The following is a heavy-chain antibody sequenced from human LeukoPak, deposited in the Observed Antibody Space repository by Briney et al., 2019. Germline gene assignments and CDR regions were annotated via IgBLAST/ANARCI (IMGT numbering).Heavy chain of an antibody. CDR1: GGSISSYY. CDR2: IYYSGST. CDR3: ARDRIVGATGFDY. J-gene: IGHJ4*02. V-gene: IGHV4-59*01. Sequence: SETLSLTCTVSGGSISSYYWSWIRQPPGKGLEWIGYIYYSGSTNYNPSLKSRVTISVDTSKNQFSLKLSSVTAADTAVYYCARDRIVGATGFDYWGQGTLVTVSS. D-gene: IGHD1-26*01.